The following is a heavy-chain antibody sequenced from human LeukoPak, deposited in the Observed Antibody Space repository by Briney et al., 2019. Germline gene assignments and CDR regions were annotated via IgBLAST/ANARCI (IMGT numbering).Heavy chain of an antibody. J-gene: IGHJ4*02. D-gene: IGHD6-13*01. CDR1: GGSISSYY. CDR2: IYYSGST. CDR3: AREGIAAAIWEGRDY. V-gene: IGHV4-59*12. Sequence: PSETLSLTCTVSGGSISSYYWSWIRQPPGKGLEWIGYIYYSGSTNYNPSLKSRVTISVDTSKNQFSLKLSSVTAADTAVYYCAREGIAAAIWEGRDYWGQGTLVTVSS.